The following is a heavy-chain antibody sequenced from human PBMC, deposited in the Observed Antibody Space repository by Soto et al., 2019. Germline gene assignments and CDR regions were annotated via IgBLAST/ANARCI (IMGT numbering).Heavy chain of an antibody. Sequence: QVQLQESGPGLLKPSQTLSLTCTVSGGSISRHAYYWSWIRQHPGEGLEWIGYIYYRGRTYYNPTLESRVTFSVDTSKTQCSLKLSSVTAADTAVYDCAVDTTVAGPNWFDPWGQGTLVAVSS. CDR3: AVDTTVAGPNWFDP. CDR2: IYYRGRT. V-gene: IGHV4-31*03. D-gene: IGHD5-18*01. CDR1: GGSISRHAYY. J-gene: IGHJ5*02.